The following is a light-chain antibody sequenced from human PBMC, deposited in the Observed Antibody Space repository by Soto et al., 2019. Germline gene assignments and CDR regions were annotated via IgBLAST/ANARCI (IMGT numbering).Light chain of an antibody. V-gene: IGKV3-20*01. CDR3: QQYGGSPRT. CDR2: GAS. J-gene: IGKJ1*01. Sequence: EIVLTQSPGTLSLSPGERATLSCRASQSVTGSYLAWYQQKPGQAPRLLIYGASSRATGIPDRFSGSESGTDITLTIARLEPEDFAVYYCQQYGGSPRTFGQGTKVE. CDR1: QSVTGSY.